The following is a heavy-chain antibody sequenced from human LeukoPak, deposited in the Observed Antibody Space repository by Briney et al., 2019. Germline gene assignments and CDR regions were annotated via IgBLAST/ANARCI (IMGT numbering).Heavy chain of an antibody. CDR1: GGTFSSYA. J-gene: IGHJ4*02. CDR2: IIPIFGTA. CDR3: ARDGGYYDSSGYLQFDY. Sequence: GSSVKVSCKASGGTFSSYAISWVRQAPGQGLEWMGGIIPIFGTANYAQKFQGRVTITTDESTSTAYMELSGLRSEDTAVYYCARDGGYYDSSGYLQFDYWGQGTLVTVSS. V-gene: IGHV1-69*05. D-gene: IGHD3-22*01.